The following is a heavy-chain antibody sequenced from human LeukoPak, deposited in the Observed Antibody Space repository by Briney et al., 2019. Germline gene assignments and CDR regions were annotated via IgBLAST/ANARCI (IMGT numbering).Heavy chain of an antibody. CDR3: ARGRLAVARMHAFDI. CDR1: GGSFSGYY. Sequence: SETLSLTCAVYGGSFSGYYWSWIRQPPGKGLEWIGEINHSGSTNYNPSLKSRVTISVNTSKNQFSLKLSSVTAADTAVYYCARGRLAVARMHAFDIWGQGTMVTVSS. V-gene: IGHV4-34*01. CDR2: INHSGST. D-gene: IGHD6-19*01. J-gene: IGHJ3*02.